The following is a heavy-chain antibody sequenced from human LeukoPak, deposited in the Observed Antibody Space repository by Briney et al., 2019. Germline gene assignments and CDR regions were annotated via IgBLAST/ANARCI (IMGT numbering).Heavy chain of an antibody. Sequence: PSETLSLTCTVSGRSISSYYWSWIRQPPGKGLEWVGYIYYSGSTNYNPSLKSRVTISVDTSKNQFSLKLSSVTAADAAVYYCARSRGGSYYGFDYWGQGTLVTVSS. CDR2: IYYSGST. J-gene: IGHJ4*02. CDR1: GRSISSYY. CDR3: ARSRGGSYYGFDY. V-gene: IGHV4-59*01. D-gene: IGHD3-22*01.